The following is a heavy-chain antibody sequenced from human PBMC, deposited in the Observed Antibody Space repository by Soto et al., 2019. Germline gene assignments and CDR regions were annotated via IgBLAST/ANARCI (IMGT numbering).Heavy chain of an antibody. CDR3: AKGGDFWSGYRIPH. CDR2: ISGSGGST. Sequence: LRLSCAASGFTFSSYAMSWVRQAPGKGLEWVSAISGSGGSTYYADSVKGRFTISRDNSKNTLYLQMNSLRAEDTAVYYCAKGGDFWSGYRIPHWGQGTLVTVSS. CDR1: GFTFSSYA. J-gene: IGHJ4*02. D-gene: IGHD3-3*01. V-gene: IGHV3-23*01.